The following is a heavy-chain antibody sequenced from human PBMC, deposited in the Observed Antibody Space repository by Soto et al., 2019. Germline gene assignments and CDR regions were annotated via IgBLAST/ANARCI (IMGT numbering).Heavy chain of an antibody. CDR1: GFTFSSYA. J-gene: IGHJ5*02. Sequence: EVQLLESGGGLVQPGGSLRLSCAASGFTFSSYAMSWVRQAPGKGLEWVSAISGSGGSTYYTDSVKGRFTISRDNSKNTLYLQMNSLRAEDTAVYYCAKYLMALGGFDPWGQGTLVTVSS. V-gene: IGHV3-23*01. CDR3: AKYLMALGGFDP. D-gene: IGHD3-16*01. CDR2: ISGSGGST.